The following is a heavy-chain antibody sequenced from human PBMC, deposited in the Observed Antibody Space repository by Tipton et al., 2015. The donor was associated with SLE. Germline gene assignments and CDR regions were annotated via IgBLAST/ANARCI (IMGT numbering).Heavy chain of an antibody. CDR2: IYYSGST. CDR3: ARGRWGSSGYYFDY. Sequence: TLSLTCTVSGGSISSGDYYWSWIRQPPGKGLEWIGYIYYSGSTYYNPSLKSRVTISVDTSKNQFSLKLSSVTAADTAVYYCARGRWGSSGYYFDYWGQGTLVTVSS. D-gene: IGHD3-22*01. CDR1: GGSISSGDYY. J-gene: IGHJ4*02. V-gene: IGHV4-30-4*08.